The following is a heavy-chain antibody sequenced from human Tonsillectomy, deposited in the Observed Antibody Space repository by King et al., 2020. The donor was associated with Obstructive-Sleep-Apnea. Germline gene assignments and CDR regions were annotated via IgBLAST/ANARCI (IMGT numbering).Heavy chain of an antibody. CDR3: ARASTSYYYDSSGYDASDI. CDR1: GYTFSDYY. V-gene: IGHV1-2*02. D-gene: IGHD3-22*01. J-gene: IGHJ3*02. Sequence: VLLVESGAEVKKPGASVQVSCKASGYTFSDYYMHWVRQAPGQGLEWIGWINPNSGGANYAQNFQGRVTMTRDTSISTAYMELRRLRSDDTAVYYCARASTSYYYDSSGYDASDIWGQGTMVTVSS. CDR2: INPNSGGA.